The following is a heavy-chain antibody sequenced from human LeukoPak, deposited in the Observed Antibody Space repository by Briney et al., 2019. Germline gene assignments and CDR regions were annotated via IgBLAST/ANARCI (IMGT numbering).Heavy chain of an antibody. CDR2: INSDGSST. CDR1: GFTFSSYW. V-gene: IGHV3-74*01. Sequence: GGSLRLSCAASGFTFSSYWMHWVRQAPGKGLVWVSRINSDGSSTSYADSVKGRFTISRDNAKNTLYLQMNSLRAEDTAVYYCARDSNGYSSGWYSPWFDPWGQGTLVTVSS. J-gene: IGHJ5*02. D-gene: IGHD6-19*01. CDR3: ARDSNGYSSGWYSPWFDP.